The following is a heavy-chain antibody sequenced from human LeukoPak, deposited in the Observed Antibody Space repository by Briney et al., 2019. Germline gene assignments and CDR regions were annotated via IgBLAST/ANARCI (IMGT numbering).Heavy chain of an antibody. CDR2: INHSGST. Sequence: SETLSLTCTVSGGSINSGNYLWGWIRQPPGKGLEWIGEINHSGSTNYNPSLKSRVTISVDTSKNQFSLKLSSVTAADTAVYYCARAWGAAAGTGYYYMDVWGKGTTVTVSS. CDR3: ARAWGAAAGTGYYYMDV. D-gene: IGHD6-13*01. J-gene: IGHJ6*03. CDR1: GGSINSGNYL. V-gene: IGHV4-39*07.